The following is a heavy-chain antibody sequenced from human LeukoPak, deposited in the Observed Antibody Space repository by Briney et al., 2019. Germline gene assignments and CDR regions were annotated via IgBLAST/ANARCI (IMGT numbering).Heavy chain of an antibody. CDR2: IILIFGTA. Sequence: SVKVSCKASGGTFSSYAISWVRQAPGQGLEWMGGIILIFGTANYAQKFQGRVTVTADESTSTAYMELSSLRSEDTAVYYCARDGHSYGQDYWGQGTLVTVSS. J-gene: IGHJ4*02. V-gene: IGHV1-69*01. CDR3: ARDGHSYGQDY. CDR1: GGTFSSYA. D-gene: IGHD5-18*01.